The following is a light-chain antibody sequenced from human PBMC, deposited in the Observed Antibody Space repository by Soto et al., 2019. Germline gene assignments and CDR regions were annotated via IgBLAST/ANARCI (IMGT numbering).Light chain of an antibody. J-gene: IGKJ4*01. CDR2: KVS. CDR1: QSLVHSDGNTY. CDR3: MKGTHWLT. Sequence: DIVMTQSPLSLPVTLGQPASISCRSSQSLVHSDGNTYLNWFQQRPGQSPRRLIYKVSNRDSGVPDRFSGSGSGTDFTLKISRVEAEDVGVYYCMKGTHWLTFGGGTKVEIK. V-gene: IGKV2-30*02.